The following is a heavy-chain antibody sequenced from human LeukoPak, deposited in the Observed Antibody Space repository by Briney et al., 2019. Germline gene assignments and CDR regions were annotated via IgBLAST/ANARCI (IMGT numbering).Heavy chain of an antibody. CDR2: ISSSSSYI. Sequence: KSGGSLRLSCEASGFTFSSHGITWVRQAPGKGLEWVSSISSSSSYIYYADSVKGRFTISRDNAKNSLYLQMNSLRAEDTAVYYCARGGWELDYWGQGTLVTVSS. V-gene: IGHV3-21*01. D-gene: IGHD1-26*01. CDR3: ARGGWELDY. CDR1: GFTFSSHG. J-gene: IGHJ4*02.